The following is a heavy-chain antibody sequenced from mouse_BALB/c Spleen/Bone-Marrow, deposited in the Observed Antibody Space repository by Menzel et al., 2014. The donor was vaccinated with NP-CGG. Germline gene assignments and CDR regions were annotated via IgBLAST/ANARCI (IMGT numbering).Heavy chain of an antibody. CDR2: INPSSGYT. D-gene: IGHD2-3*01. CDR1: GYTFINYS. Sequence: VQLLESAAELVRPGASVKMSCKASGYTFINYSMYWVKQRPGQGLEWIGYINPSSGYTNYNQKFKGKATLTADKSSNTSSKQLSMLTSDDAAVYYAASEGYSCEVLSDPLDYWGQGTSVTVSS. J-gene: IGHJ4*01. V-gene: IGHV1-4*02. CDR3: ASEGYSCEVLSDPLDY.